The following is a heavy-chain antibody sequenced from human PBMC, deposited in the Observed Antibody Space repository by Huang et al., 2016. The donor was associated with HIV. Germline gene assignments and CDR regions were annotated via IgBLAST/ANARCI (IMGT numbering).Heavy chain of an antibody. CDR3: ARIRNSNTFFDY. CDR1: GFSLSTSGRC. V-gene: IGHV2-70*15. CDR2: IDWDDEQ. Sequence: QVTLRESGPELVKPTQTLTLTCTFSGFSLSTSGRCVKWTVQPPGKALEWRARIDWDDEQYYNSSLAPRLIISKDTSKNQVVLTMTDMDSADTATYYCARIRNSNTFFDYWGQGTVVTVSS. J-gene: IGHJ4*02. D-gene: IGHD6-13*01.